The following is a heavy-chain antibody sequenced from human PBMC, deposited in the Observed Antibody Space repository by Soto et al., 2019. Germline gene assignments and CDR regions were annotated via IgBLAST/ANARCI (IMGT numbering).Heavy chain of an antibody. CDR3: ARHTVAGTLWGFSSAFDI. D-gene: IGHD6-19*01. J-gene: IGHJ3*02. CDR2: IYYSGST. Sequence: SETLSLTCTVSGGSISSYYWSWIRQPPGKGLEWIGYIYYSGSTNYNPSLKSRVTISVDTSKNQFSLKLSSVTAADTAVYYCARHTVAGTLWGFSSAFDIWGQGTMVTVSS. V-gene: IGHV4-59*08. CDR1: GGSISSYY.